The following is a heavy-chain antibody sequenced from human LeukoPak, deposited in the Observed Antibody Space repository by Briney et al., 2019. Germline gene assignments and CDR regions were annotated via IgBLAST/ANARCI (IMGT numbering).Heavy chain of an antibody. V-gene: IGHV4-38-2*02. CDR1: GYSLSSGYY. J-gene: IGHJ5*02. CDR2: IDHSGSA. CDR3: ARLQVYCSSTSCYSP. D-gene: IGHD2-2*01. Sequence: PSETLSLTCTVSGYSLSSGYYWGWIRQPPGKGLEWTGSIDHSGSAYYNPSLKSRVTISVDTSKNQFSLKLSSVTAADTAVYYCARLQVYCSSTSCYSPWGQGTLVTVSS.